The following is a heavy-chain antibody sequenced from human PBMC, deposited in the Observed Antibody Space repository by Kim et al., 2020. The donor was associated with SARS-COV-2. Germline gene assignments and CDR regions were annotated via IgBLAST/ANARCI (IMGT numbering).Heavy chain of an antibody. CDR2: IGTAGDT. V-gene: IGHV3-13*01. Sequence: GGSLRLSCAASGFTFSTYDMHWVRQATGKGLEWVSAIGTAGDTYYPGSVKGRFTISRDNAKNSLYLQMNSLRAEDTAVYYCARDCSSTSCYSGGDYGMDVGGQGTAVTVSS. CDR1: GFTFSTYD. D-gene: IGHD2-2*01. CDR3: ARDCSSTSCYSGGDYGMDV. J-gene: IGHJ6*02.